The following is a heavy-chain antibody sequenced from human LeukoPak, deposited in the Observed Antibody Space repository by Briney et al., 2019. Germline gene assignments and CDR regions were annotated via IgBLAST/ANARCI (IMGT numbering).Heavy chain of an antibody. CDR1: GFTFSSYA. CDR3: AKEEQQLVNYYYYYGMDV. V-gene: IGHV3-30*04. Sequence: GGSLRLSCAASGFTFSSYAMHWVRQAPGKGLEWVAVISYDGSNKYYADSVKGRFTISRDNSKNTLYLQMNSLRAEDTAVYYCAKEEQQLVNYYYYYGMDVWGQGTTVTVSS. CDR2: ISYDGSNK. D-gene: IGHD6-13*01. J-gene: IGHJ6*02.